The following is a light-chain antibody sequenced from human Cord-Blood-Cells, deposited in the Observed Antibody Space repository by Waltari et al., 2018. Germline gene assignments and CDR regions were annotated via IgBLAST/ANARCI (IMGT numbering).Light chain of an antibody. CDR1: QSVFYSAENKND. CDR3: QQYYSTWT. V-gene: IGKV4-1*01. J-gene: IGKJ1*01. CDR2: WAS. Sequence: DIVMTQSPDSLAVSLGERATINCKSSQSVFYSAENKNDLGGNRQNPGQPPELLIYWASTRESGVPDRFRGSGAGTDFTLTISSLQAEDVAVYYCQQYYSTWTFGQGTKVEIK.